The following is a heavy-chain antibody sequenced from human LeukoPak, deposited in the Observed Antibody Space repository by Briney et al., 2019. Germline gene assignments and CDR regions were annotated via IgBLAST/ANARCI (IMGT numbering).Heavy chain of an antibody. Sequence: SETLSLTCTVSGGSISSSSYYWGWIRQPPGKGLEWIGSIYYSGSTYYNPSLKSRVTISVDTSENQFSLKLSSVTAADTAVYYCARMDTAMVLGNFDYWGQGTLVTVSS. D-gene: IGHD5-18*01. CDR3: ARMDTAMVLGNFDY. CDR2: IYYSGST. V-gene: IGHV4-39*01. CDR1: GGSISSSSYY. J-gene: IGHJ4*02.